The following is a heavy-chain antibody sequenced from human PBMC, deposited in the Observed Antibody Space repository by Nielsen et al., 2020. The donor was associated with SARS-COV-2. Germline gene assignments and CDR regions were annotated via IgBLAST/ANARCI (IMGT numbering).Heavy chain of an antibody. CDR2: IFYRGST. V-gene: IGHV4-61*01. CDR3: VRIDMATISVDY. CDR1: GGSVSSGSHY. Sequence: SETLSLTCIVSGGSVSSGSHYWSWIRQPPGKGLEWIGYIFYRGSTNYNPSLKSRVTISVDTSKNQFSLKVNSVTAADTAVYYCVRIDMATISVDYWGQGALVTVSS. J-gene: IGHJ4*02. D-gene: IGHD5-24*01.